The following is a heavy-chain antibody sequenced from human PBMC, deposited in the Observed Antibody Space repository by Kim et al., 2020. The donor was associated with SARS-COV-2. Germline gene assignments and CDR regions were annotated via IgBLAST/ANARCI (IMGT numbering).Heavy chain of an antibody. CDR1: GYSFTSYW. V-gene: IGHV5-51*01. CDR2: IYPGDSDT. Sequence: GESLKISCKGSGYSFTSYWIGWVRQMPGKGLEWMGIIYPGDSDTRYSPSFQGQVTISADKSISTAYLQWSSLKASDTAMYYCARRSDASKYYYGMDVWGQGTTVTVSS. CDR3: ARRSDASKYYYGMDV. J-gene: IGHJ6*02.